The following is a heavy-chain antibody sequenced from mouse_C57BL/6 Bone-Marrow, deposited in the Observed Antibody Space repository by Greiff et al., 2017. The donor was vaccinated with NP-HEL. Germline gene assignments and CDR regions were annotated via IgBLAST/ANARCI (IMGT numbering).Heavy chain of an antibody. CDR3: ARGAY. V-gene: IGHV1-80*01. J-gene: IGHJ3*01. CDR2: LYPGDGDT. CDR1: GYAFSSYW. Sequence: QVQLQQSGAELVKPGASVKISCKASGYAFSSYWMNWVKQRPGKGLEWIGQLYPGDGDTNYNGKFKDKASLTADKSSSTAYMQLSSRTSEDSAVYFCARGAYWGQGTLVTVSA.